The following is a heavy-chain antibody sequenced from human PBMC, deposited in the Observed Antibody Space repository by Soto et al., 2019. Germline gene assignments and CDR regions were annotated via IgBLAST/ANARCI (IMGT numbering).Heavy chain of an antibody. CDR2: IIPIFGTA. CDR1: GGTFSSYA. V-gene: IGHV1-69*01. CDR3: GGWRPSSAFDI. J-gene: IGHJ3*02. Sequence: QVQLVQSGAEVKKPGSSVKVSCKASGGTFSSYAIRWVRQPPGQELEWMGGIIPIFGTANYAQKFQVRVTFTADESTSTAYVELSRLRAEDTAVYYCGGWRPSSAFDIWGHGTMVTVSS. D-gene: IGHD6-6*01.